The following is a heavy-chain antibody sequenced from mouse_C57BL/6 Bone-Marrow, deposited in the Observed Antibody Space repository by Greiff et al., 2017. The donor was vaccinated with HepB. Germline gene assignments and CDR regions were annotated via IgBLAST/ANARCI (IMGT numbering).Heavy chain of an antibody. CDR3: ARGRYGSSYGYFDV. CDR1: GYTFTDYN. Sequence: VQLQQSGPELVKPGASVKIPCKASGYTFTDYNMDWVKQSHGKSLEWIGDINPNNGGTIYNQKFKGKATLTVDKSSSTAYMELRSLTSEDTAVYYCARGRYGSSYGYFDVWGTGTTVTVSS. D-gene: IGHD1-1*01. CDR2: INPNNGGT. J-gene: IGHJ1*03. V-gene: IGHV1-18*01.